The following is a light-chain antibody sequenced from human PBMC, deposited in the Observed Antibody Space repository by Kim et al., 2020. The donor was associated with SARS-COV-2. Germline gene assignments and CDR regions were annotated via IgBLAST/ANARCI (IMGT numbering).Light chain of an antibody. V-gene: IGLV6-57*01. CDR2: ENK. CDR3: HSYDSSAEV. J-gene: IGLJ2*01. CDR1: SGSIASNY. Sequence: NFILTQPHSVSGSPGKTVTISCTRTSGSIASNYVQWYQQRPGSSPTTVIFENKYRPSGVPDRFSGSIDSSSNSASLTISGLKPEDEADYYCHSYDSSAEVFGGGTQLTVL.